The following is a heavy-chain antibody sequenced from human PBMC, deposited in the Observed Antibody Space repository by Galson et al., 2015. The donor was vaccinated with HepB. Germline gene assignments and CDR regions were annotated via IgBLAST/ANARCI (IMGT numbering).Heavy chain of an antibody. CDR3: ARNSERIYYYGMDV. V-gene: IGHV3-30*04. CDR2: ISYDGSSR. J-gene: IGHJ6*02. CDR1: GFSFSSHT. Sequence: SLRLSCAASGFSFSSHTIHWVRQAPGKGLEWVAIISYDGSSRFYADSVKGRFTISRDNSKKTVYLQMSSLRAEDTAVYYCARNSERIYYYGMDVWGQGTTVTVSS. D-gene: IGHD2-15*01.